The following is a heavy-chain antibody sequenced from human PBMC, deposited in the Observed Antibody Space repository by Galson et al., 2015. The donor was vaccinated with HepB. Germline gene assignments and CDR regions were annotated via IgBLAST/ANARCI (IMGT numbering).Heavy chain of an antibody. J-gene: IGHJ5*02. CDR1: GFIFDDFG. Sequence: SLRLSCAASGFIFDDFGMSWLRQVPGKGLEWVSGIDWHGRGTRYAGSVKGRFTIFRDNAKNSLYLQMNSLSVEDTALYYCAREGAYHGDYSPWGQGTLVTVS. CDR2: IDWHGRGT. D-gene: IGHD4-17*01. V-gene: IGHV3-20*04. CDR3: AREGAYHGDYSP.